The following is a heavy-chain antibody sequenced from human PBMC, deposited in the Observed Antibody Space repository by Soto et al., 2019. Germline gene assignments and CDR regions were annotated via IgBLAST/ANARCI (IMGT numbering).Heavy chain of an antibody. V-gene: IGHV4-4*07. CDR2: IYTSGGT. J-gene: IGHJ6*02. CDR1: GGSMTSYC. CDR3: ARRAVTGVDYGLEV. Sequence: SETLSLTCSVSGGSMTSYCWSWIRQPAGKGLEWIGRIYTSGGTNYNPSLKSRVTMSRDTSKKQISLKLSSVTAADTAVYYCARRAVTGVDYGLEVWCQG. D-gene: IGHD4-4*01.